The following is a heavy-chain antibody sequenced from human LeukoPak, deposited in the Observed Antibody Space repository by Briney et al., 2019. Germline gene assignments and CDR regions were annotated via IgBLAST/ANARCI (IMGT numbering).Heavy chain of an antibody. D-gene: IGHD3-3*01. CDR3: ATLGDDFWSGYYTLFDY. Sequence: GASVKVSCKVSGYTLTELSMHWVRQAPGKGLEWMGVFDPEDGETIYAQKFQGRVTMTEDTSTDTAYMELSSLRSEDTAVYYCATLGDDFWSGYYTLFDYWGQGTLVTVSS. CDR1: GYTLTELS. J-gene: IGHJ4*02. CDR2: FDPEDGET. V-gene: IGHV1-24*01.